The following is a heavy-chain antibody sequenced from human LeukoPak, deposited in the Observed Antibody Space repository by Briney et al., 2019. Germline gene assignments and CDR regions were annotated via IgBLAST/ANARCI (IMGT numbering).Heavy chain of an antibody. CDR3: AKGRLGATTNWFDP. V-gene: IGHV3-48*03. Sequence: SGGSLRLSCAASGFTFSSYEMNWVRQAPGKGLEWVSYISSSGSTKYYADSVKGRFTISRDNSKNTLYLQMNRMRAEDTALYYCAKGRLGATTNWFDPWGQGTLVTVSS. J-gene: IGHJ5*02. CDR2: ISSSGSTK. D-gene: IGHD3-16*01. CDR1: GFTFSSYE.